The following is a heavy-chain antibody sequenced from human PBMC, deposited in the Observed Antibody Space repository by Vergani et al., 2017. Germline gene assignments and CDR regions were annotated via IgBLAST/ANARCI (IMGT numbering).Heavy chain of an antibody. V-gene: IGHV4-59*13. D-gene: IGHD3-9*01. J-gene: IGHJ6*02. CDR3: ARVMYRDEASTGYRLEGMDI. Sequence: QVQLEESGPGLLKPSETLSLTCPVPGGSFNTYYWSWIRQSPGKGLEWIGYIYSTGSTNYNPSLNSRITMSVDTSKNQFSLKLRSVTAADTAVYFCARVMYRDEASTGYRLEGMDIWGQGTTVTISS. CDR2: IYSTGST. CDR1: GGSFNTYY.